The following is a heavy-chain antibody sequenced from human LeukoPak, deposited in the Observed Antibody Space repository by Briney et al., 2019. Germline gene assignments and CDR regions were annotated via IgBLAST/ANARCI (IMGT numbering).Heavy chain of an antibody. V-gene: IGHV4-61*02. J-gene: IGHJ5*02. D-gene: IGHD3-10*01. Sequence: PSETLSLTCSVSGDSISSDDYYWSWIRQPAGKGLEWISRISSSGSTNYNPSLKSRVTISVDTSKNQFSLKLSSVTAADTAVYYCARRLRVVRGKGWFDPWGQGTLVTVSS. CDR1: GDSISSDDYY. CDR3: ARRLRVVRGKGWFDP. CDR2: ISSSGST.